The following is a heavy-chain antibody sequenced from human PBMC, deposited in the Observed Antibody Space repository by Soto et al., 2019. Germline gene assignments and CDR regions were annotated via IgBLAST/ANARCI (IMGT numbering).Heavy chain of an antibody. D-gene: IGHD1-26*01. CDR2: IYYSGST. V-gene: IGHV4-59*01. CDR1: GGSISSYY. CDR3: ARAMGGTSLRYLAS. Sequence: QVQLQESGPGLVKPSETLSLTCTVPGGSISSYYWSWIRQPPGKGLEWIGYIYYSGSTNYNPSLKSRVTISVDPSKNQSSLRRGSVPVGATAVYYGARAMGGTSLRYLASGGQEPLVPVSS. J-gene: IGHJ4*02.